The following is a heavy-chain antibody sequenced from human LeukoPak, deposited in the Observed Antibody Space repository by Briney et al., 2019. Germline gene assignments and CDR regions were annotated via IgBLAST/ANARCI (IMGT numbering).Heavy chain of an antibody. CDR1: GDSFTNYW. J-gene: IGHJ3*02. CDR2: IYPGDSDT. Sequence: PGESLKISCKGSGDSFTNYWIGWVRQMPRKGLEWMGIIYPGDSDTRYSPSFQGQVTISADKPISTAYLQWSSLKASDTAMYYCARRDDPKDAFDIWGQGTMVTVSS. V-gene: IGHV5-51*04. CDR3: ARRDDPKDAFDI.